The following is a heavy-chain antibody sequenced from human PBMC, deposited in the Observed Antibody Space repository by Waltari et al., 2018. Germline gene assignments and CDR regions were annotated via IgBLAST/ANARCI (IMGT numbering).Heavy chain of an antibody. Sequence: QLQLQESGPGLVKPSETLSLTCTVSGGSISSSSYYWGWIRQPPGKGLEWIGSIYYSGSTYYNPSLKSRVTISVDTSKNQFSLKLSSVTAADTVVYYCARVVFGFVDYWGQGTLVTVSS. D-gene: IGHD3-10*01. CDR1: GGSISSSSYY. CDR2: IYYSGST. CDR3: ARVVFGFVDY. V-gene: IGHV4-39*07. J-gene: IGHJ4*02.